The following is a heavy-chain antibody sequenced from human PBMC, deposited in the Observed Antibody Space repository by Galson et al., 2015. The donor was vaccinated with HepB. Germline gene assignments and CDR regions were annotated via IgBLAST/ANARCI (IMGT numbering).Heavy chain of an antibody. D-gene: IGHD6-19*01. CDR2: IYPDVSDT. Sequence: QSGAEVKKPGESLKISCTGSGYSFTTYWIGWVRQMPGKGLEWMGIIYPDVSDTKYRPSFQGQVTISADKSISTAYLQWSSLKASDTAMYYCAARAGSSGWYTTAFDIWGQGTMVTVSS. CDR3: AARAGSSGWYTTAFDI. V-gene: IGHV5-51*03. J-gene: IGHJ3*02. CDR1: GYSFTTYW.